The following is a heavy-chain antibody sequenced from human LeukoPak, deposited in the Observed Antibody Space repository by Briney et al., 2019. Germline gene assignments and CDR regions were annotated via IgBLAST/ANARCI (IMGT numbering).Heavy chain of an antibody. CDR2: INHSGST. CDR1: GGSFSGYY. J-gene: IGHJ4*02. Sequence: NPSETLSLTCAVYGGSFSGYYWSWIRQPPAKGLEWIGEINHSGSTNYNPSLKSRVTITVDTSKNQFSLKLSSVTAADTAVYYCARGVYYDSSGYYFFDYWGQGTLVTVSS. V-gene: IGHV4-34*01. D-gene: IGHD3-22*01. CDR3: ARGVYYDSSGYYFFDY.